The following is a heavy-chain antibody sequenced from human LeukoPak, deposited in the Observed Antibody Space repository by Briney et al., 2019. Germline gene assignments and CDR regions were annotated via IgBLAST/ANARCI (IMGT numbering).Heavy chain of an antibody. CDR2: INHSGST. Sequence: SETLSLTCAVYGGSFSGYYWSWIRQPPGKGLEWIGEINHSGSTNYNPSLKSRVTISVDTSKNQFSLKLSSVTAADTAVYYCARGRGSGLWFGELFPSYYGMDVWGQGTTVTVSS. CDR3: ARGRGSGLWFGELFPSYYGMDV. J-gene: IGHJ6*02. D-gene: IGHD3-10*01. V-gene: IGHV4-34*01. CDR1: GGSFSGYY.